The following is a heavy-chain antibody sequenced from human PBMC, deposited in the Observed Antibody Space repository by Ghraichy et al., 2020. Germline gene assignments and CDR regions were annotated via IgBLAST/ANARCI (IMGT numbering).Heavy chain of an antibody. V-gene: IGHV4-31*03. D-gene: IGHD1-26*01. CDR1: GGSISSGGYY. J-gene: IGHJ4*02. CDR2: IYYSGST. Sequence: SETLSLTCTVSGGSISSGGYYWSWIRQYPGKGLEWIGYIYYSGSTYYNPSLKSRVTISVDTSKNQFSLKLSSVTAADTAVYYCARGRGGSYLFLDYWGQGTLVTVSS. CDR3: ARGRGGSYLFLDY.